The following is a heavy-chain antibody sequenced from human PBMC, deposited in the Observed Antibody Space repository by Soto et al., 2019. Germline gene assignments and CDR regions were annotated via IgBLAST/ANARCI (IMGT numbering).Heavy chain of an antibody. CDR1: GVSLRSYY. V-gene: IGHV4-59*01. J-gene: IGHJ4*02. CDR2: IYYSGST. Sequence: EARSLTCPVSGVSLRSYYWSGIRQPPGKGLEWIGYIYYSGSTNYNPSLKSRVTISVDTSKNQFSLKLSSVTAADTAVYYCEREYYDSSGYHYPDYWGQGTLVTVSS. D-gene: IGHD3-22*01. CDR3: EREYYDSSGYHYPDY.